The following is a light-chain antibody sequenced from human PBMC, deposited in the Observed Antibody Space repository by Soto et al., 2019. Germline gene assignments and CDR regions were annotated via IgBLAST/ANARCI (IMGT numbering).Light chain of an antibody. CDR2: DVT. J-gene: IGLJ2*01. V-gene: IGLV2-14*01. Sequence: QSALTQPASVCGSPGQSIAISCTGTNSDVGGYNYVSWYQQHPGKAPKLMIYDVTNRPSGVSNRFSGSKSGNTASLTISGLQAEDEADYYCSSYTTSSTLVFGGGTKLTVL. CDR3: SSYTTSSTLV. CDR1: NSDVGGYNY.